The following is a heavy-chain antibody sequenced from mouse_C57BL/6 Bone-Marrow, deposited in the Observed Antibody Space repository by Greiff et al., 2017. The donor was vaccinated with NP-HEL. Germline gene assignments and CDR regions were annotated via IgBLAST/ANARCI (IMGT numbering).Heavy chain of an antibody. CDR2: IYPGDGDT. CDR3: ARFITTVVAKDYAMDY. Sequence: VQLKQSGPELVKPGASVKISCKASGYAFSSSWMNWVKQRPGKGLEWIGRIYPGDGDTNYNGKFKGKATLTADKSSSTAYMQLSSLTSEDSAVYFCARFITTVVAKDYAMDYWGQGTSVTVSS. D-gene: IGHD1-1*01. V-gene: IGHV1-82*01. J-gene: IGHJ4*01. CDR1: GYAFSSSW.